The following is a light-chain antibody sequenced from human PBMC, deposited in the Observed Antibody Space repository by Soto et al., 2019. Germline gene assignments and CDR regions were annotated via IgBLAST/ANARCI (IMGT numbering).Light chain of an antibody. CDR2: GAS. CDR3: QQDYNLPFT. Sequence: EIVVTQSPGTLSFSPGERASVSCRASQSIDSNYLSWYQQKPGQAPRLIISGASTRATGTPARFSGSGSGTDFTLTISSLQPEDFAVYYCQQDYNLPFTFGQGTRLEIK. V-gene: IGKV3D-7*01. J-gene: IGKJ5*01. CDR1: QSIDSNY.